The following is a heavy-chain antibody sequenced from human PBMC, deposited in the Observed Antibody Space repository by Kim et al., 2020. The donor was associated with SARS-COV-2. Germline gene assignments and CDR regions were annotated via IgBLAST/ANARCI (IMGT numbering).Heavy chain of an antibody. V-gene: IGHV3-21*01. J-gene: IGHJ6*02. CDR2: ISSSNSYI. CDR3: ARDQGSSATYYYYYGMDV. CDR1: GFTFSSYN. Sequence: GGSLRLSCAASGFTFSSYNMNWVRQAPGKGLEWVSCISSSNSYIYYADSVKGRFTISRDNAKNSLYLQMNSLGAEDTAVYYCARDQGSSATYYYYYGMDVWGQGTTVTVSS. D-gene: IGHD6-13*01.